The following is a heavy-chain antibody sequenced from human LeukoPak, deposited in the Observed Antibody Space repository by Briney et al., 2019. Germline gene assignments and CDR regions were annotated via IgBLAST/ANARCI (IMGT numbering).Heavy chain of an antibody. V-gene: IGHV3-7*01. J-gene: IGHJ6*03. CDR3: ARHAVTTFRFRTYNHYYMVV. CDR2: IKHDGDEK. CDR1: GFTISSYC. D-gene: IGHD4-17*01. Sequence: TAGSLTLSCAASGFTISSYCMSWVRQAPGKGPQWVANIKHDGDEKYYVDSVRGRFTISRDNAKNSLYLQMNSLRAEDTAVYYCARHAVTTFRFRTYNHYYMVVWGKGTTVTVSS.